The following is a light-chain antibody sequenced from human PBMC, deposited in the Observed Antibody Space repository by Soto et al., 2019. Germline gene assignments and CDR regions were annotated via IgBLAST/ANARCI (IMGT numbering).Light chain of an antibody. CDR1: SSNIGAGYD. CDR3: QSYDSSLRGLV. J-gene: IGLJ2*01. Sequence: QAVVTQPPSVSGAPGQRVTISCTGSSSNIGAGYDVHWYQQLPGTAPKLLIYGNSNRPSGVPDRFSGSKSGTSASLAITGLQAEDEADYSCQSYDSSLRGLVFGGGTKLTVL. V-gene: IGLV1-40*01. CDR2: GNS.